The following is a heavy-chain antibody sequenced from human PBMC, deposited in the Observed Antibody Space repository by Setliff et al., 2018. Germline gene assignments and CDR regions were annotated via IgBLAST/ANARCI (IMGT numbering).Heavy chain of an antibody. D-gene: IGHD4-17*01. J-gene: IGHJ5*02. CDR2: INPISGAT. Sequence: ASVKVSCKASGYTFTDYYIYWVRQAPGQGLQWMGRINPISGATDYAQKFQGRVTMTRDTSITTAYMELSSLRSDDAAMYYCARSVHGDYVRLRQNNWLDPWGQGTLVTAPQ. V-gene: IGHV1-2*06. CDR3: ARSVHGDYVRLRQNNWLDP. CDR1: GYTFTDYY.